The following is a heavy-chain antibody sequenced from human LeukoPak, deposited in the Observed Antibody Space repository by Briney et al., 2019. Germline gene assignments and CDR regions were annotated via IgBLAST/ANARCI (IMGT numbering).Heavy chain of an antibody. Sequence: SETLSLTCTVSGGSISSYYWSWIRQPPGKGLEWIGYIYYSGSTNYNPSLKSRVTISVDTSKNQFSLKLSSVTAADTAVYYCARPSRIRYCSGGSCYSGAFDIWGQGTMVTVSS. CDR3: ARPSRIRYCSGGSCYSGAFDI. V-gene: IGHV4-59*12. D-gene: IGHD2-15*01. CDR1: GGSISSYY. J-gene: IGHJ3*02. CDR2: IYYSGST.